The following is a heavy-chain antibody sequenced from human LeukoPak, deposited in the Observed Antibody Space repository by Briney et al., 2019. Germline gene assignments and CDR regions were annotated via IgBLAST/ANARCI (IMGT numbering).Heavy chain of an antibody. J-gene: IGHJ4*02. CDR2: ISGSGGST. V-gene: IGHV3-23*01. CDR1: GFTFSSYA. D-gene: IGHD5-18*01. CDR3: AKDLPGGGYSYGHFDY. Sequence: PGGSLRLSCAASGFTFSSYAMSWVRQAPGKGLEWVSAISGSGGSTYYADSVKGRFTISRDNSKNTLYLQMNSLRAEDTAVYYCAKDLPGGGYSYGHFDYWGQGTLVTVSS.